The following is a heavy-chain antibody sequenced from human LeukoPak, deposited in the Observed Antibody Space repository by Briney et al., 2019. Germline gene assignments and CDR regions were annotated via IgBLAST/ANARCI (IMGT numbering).Heavy chain of an antibody. J-gene: IGHJ1*01. CDR1: GGSLSSGSCY. V-gene: IGHV4-61*01. D-gene: IGHD1-1*01. Sequence: SGTLSLTCTVSGGSLSSGSCYGGWLRRPRGRGGEGVGYFYYTGRTNYNTSRKGRVTISVDKSKNQFSLKERSVAAAGTAFYFCSRHGKYAEYFQDWGQGTLVTVSS. CDR3: SRHGKYAEYFQD. CDR2: FYYTGRT.